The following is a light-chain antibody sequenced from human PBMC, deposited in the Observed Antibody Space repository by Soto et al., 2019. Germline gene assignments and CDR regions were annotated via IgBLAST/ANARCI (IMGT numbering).Light chain of an antibody. CDR3: QQYYSSPRT. V-gene: IGKV1-8*01. J-gene: IGKJ1*01. CDR2: AAS. CDR1: QGISSY. Sequence: IRTTHSPSSLSASTGDRVTITSRASQGISSYLAWYQQKPGKAPKLLIYAASTLPSGVPSRFSGSGSGTDFTLTISCLQCEAFPTYYCQQYYSSPRTFGQGTKVDIK.